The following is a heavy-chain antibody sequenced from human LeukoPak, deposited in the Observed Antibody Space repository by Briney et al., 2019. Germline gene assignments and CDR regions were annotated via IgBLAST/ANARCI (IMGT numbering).Heavy chain of an antibody. V-gene: IGHV4-59*01. CDR3: ARDPRGYSGYAIDPYFDY. J-gene: IGHJ4*02. D-gene: IGHD5-12*01. CDR2: IYYSGST. Sequence: PSETLSLTCTVSGVSISSYYWSWIRQPPGKGLEWIGYIYYSGSTNYNPSLKSRVTISVDTSKNQFSLKLSSVTAADTAVYYCARDPRGYSGYAIDPYFDYWGQGTLVTVSS. CDR1: GVSISSYY.